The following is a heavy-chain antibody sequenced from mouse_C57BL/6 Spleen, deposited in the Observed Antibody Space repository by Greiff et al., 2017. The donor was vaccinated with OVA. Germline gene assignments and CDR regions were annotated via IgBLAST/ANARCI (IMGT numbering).Heavy chain of an antibody. V-gene: IGHV1-61*01. CDR1: GYTFTSYW. CDR2: IYPSDSET. Sequence: QVQLQQPGAELVRPGSSVKLSCKASGYTFTSYWMDWVKQRPGQGLEWIGNIYPSDSETHYNQKFKDKATLTVDKSSSTAYMQLSSLTSEDAAVYYGAGGGNSPFAYWGQGTLVTVSA. J-gene: IGHJ3*01. CDR3: AGGGNSPFAY. D-gene: IGHD2-1*01.